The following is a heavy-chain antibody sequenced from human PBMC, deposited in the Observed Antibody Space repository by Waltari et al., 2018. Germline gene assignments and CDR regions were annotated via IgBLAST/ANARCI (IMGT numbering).Heavy chain of an antibody. Sequence: QLVESGGDWVQPGGSLRLSCVASGFTFDEFAIHWVRQVPGKGLEGVSGIRWNSGNIAYGDCVKGRFIISRDNAKNSLYLQMNSLRREDTALYYCARDFAGSPTGAFDVWGQGTMVTVSS. CDR3: ARDFAGSPTGAFDV. CDR1: GFTFDEFA. V-gene: IGHV3-9*01. CDR2: IRWNSGNI. J-gene: IGHJ3*01. D-gene: IGHD1-26*01.